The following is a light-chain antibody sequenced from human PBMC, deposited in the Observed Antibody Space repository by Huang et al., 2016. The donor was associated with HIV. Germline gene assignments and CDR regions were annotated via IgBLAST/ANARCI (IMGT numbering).Light chain of an antibody. V-gene: IGKV1-5*03. CDR3: QQLHNSPYT. Sequence: DIQMTQSPSTLSASRGDRVTITCRASQSLSGWLAWYQQRPGNAPNLLISKASSLQSGVPPRCSGSGSGTDFILTISSLQPDDFATYYCQQLHNSPYTFGQGTKLEIK. CDR1: QSLSGW. CDR2: KAS. J-gene: IGKJ2*01.